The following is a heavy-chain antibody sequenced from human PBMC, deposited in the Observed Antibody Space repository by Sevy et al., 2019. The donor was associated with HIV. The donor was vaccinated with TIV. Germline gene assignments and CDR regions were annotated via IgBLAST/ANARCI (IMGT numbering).Heavy chain of an antibody. CDR2: IRSKANSYAT. CDR1: GFTFSGSA. J-gene: IGHJ3*02. CDR3: TRLGGVDYYGSGSYGDAFDI. D-gene: IGHD3-10*01. Sequence: GGSLRLSCAASGFTFSGSAMHWVRQASGKGLEWVGRIRSKANSYATAYAASGKGRFTISRDDSKNTAYLQMNSLKTEDTAVYYCTRLGGVDYYGSGSYGDAFDIWGQGTMVTVSS. V-gene: IGHV3-73*01.